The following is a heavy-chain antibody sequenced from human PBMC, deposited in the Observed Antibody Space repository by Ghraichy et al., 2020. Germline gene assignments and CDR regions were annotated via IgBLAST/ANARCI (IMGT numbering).Heavy chain of an antibody. D-gene: IGHD7-27*01. CDR3: ARLLGLNYYYYGMDV. V-gene: IGHV4-4*09. J-gene: IGHJ6*02. CDR2: IYTSGST. Sequence: SETLSLTCTVSGGSISSYYWSWIRQPPGKGLEWIGYIYTSGSTNYNPSLKSRVSISVDTSKNQFSLKLSSVTAADTAVYYCARLLGLNYYYYGMDVWGQGTTVTVSS. CDR1: GGSISSYY.